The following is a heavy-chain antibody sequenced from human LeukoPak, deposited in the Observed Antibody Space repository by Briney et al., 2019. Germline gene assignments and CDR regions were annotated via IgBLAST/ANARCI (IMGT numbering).Heavy chain of an antibody. V-gene: IGHV4-31*03. D-gene: IGHD5-12*01. CDR3: ARATTGGNWFDV. CDR2: TAYSGSS. J-gene: IGHJ5*02. CDR1: GGSISSGVYY. Sequence: SQTLSLTCTVSGGSISSGVYYWSWVRQHPGQGLEWIGYTAYSGSSYYNPSRKGRLTISVDTCKNPFSLNLISVPAAATATSHRARATTGGNWFDVWGQGTLVTVSS.